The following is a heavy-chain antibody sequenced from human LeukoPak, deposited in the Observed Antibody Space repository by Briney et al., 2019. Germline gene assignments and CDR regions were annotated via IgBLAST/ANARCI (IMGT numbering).Heavy chain of an antibody. Sequence: GGSLRLSCAASGFTFSSYAMHWVRQAPGKGLEWVAVISYDGSNKYYADSVRGRFTISRDNSKNTLYLQMNSLRAEDTAVYYCAKDYYDSSGYLFDYWGQGTLVIVSS. D-gene: IGHD3-22*01. CDR3: AKDYYDSSGYLFDY. CDR1: GFTFSSYA. J-gene: IGHJ4*02. CDR2: ISYDGSNK. V-gene: IGHV3-30-3*01.